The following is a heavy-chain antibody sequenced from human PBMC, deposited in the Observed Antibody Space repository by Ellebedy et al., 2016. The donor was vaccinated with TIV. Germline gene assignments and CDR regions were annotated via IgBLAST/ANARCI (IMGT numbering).Heavy chain of an antibody. V-gene: IGHV3-9*01. J-gene: IGHJ4*02. D-gene: IGHD6-19*01. CDR1: GFTFDDYA. CDR2: ISWSGGNE. CDR3: TKPAYALAGQFDS. Sequence: SLKISCAASGFTFDDYAMNWVRQVPGKGLGWFSVISWSGGNEGYADSVKGRFTISRDNAKNSLYLQMNSLRAEDTAVYYCTKPAYALAGQFDSWGRGTLVTVSS.